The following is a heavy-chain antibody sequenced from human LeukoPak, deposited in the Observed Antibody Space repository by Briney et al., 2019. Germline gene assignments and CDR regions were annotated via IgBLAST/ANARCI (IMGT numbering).Heavy chain of an antibody. CDR3: ARDQPSYYGSGSYYKRGAWFDP. V-gene: IGHV4-59*01. CDR1: GGSISSYY. J-gene: IGHJ5*02. Sequence: PSETLSLTCTVSGGSISSYYWSWIRQPPGKGLEWIGYIYYSGSNNYNPSLKSRVTISVDTSKNQFSLKLSSVTAADTAVYYCARDQPSYYGSGSYYKRGAWFDPWGQGTLVTVSS. D-gene: IGHD3-10*01. CDR2: IYYSGSN.